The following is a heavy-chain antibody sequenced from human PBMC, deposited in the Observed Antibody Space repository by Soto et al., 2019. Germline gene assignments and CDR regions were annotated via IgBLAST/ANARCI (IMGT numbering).Heavy chain of an antibody. Sequence: GASVKVSCKASGGTFSSYAISWVRQAPGQGLEWMGGIIPIFGTANYAQKFQGRVTITTDKSTSTVYMELSSLRSEDTAVYYCARDRAVAGRTYYYYYGMDVWGQGTTVTVSS. J-gene: IGHJ6*02. D-gene: IGHD6-19*01. CDR1: GGTFSSYA. CDR2: IIPIFGTA. CDR3: ARDRAVAGRTYYYYYGMDV. V-gene: IGHV1-69*05.